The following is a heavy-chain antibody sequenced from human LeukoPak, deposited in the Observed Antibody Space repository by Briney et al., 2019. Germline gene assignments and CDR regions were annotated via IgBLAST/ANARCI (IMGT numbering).Heavy chain of an antibody. V-gene: IGHV3-7*01. Sequence: GGSLRLSCAASGFVFSDYYMSWIRQAPGKGLEWVANIKQDGSEKYYVDSVKGRFTISRDNAKNSLYLQMNSLRAEDTAIYYCTRDFGSIVVVTAIVDWGQGTLVTVSS. CDR3: TRDFGSIVVVTAIVD. J-gene: IGHJ4*02. D-gene: IGHD2-21*02. CDR2: IKQDGSEK. CDR1: GFVFSDYY.